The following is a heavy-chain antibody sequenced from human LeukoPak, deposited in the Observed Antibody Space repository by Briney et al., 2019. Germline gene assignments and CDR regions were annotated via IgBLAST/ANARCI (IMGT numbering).Heavy chain of an antibody. Sequence: PGGSLRLSCAASGFTFSSYAMHWVRQAPGKGLEWVAVISYDGSNKYYADSVKGRFTISRDNSKNTLYLQMNSLRAEDTAVYYCARVGVGLYYFDYWGQGTLVTVSS. J-gene: IGHJ4*02. V-gene: IGHV3-30-3*01. CDR1: GFTFSSYA. D-gene: IGHD2-2*01. CDR3: ARVGVGLYYFDY. CDR2: ISYDGSNK.